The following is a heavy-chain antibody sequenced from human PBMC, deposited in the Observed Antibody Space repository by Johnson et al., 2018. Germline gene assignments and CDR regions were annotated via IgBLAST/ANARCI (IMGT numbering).Heavy chain of an antibody. D-gene: IGHD6-13*01. V-gene: IGHV4-59*01. J-gene: IGHJ6*03. CDR2: IYYSGST. Sequence: QVQLQESGPGLVKPSETLSLTCTVSGGSISSSYWSWIRQPPGKGLEWIGYIYYSGSTNYNPSLKGRVTISVDTSKNQFSLKQSSVTAADTAVYYRARGGYSYYYYYMDGWGKGTTVTVSS. CDR1: GGSISSSY. CDR3: ARGGYSYYYYYMDG.